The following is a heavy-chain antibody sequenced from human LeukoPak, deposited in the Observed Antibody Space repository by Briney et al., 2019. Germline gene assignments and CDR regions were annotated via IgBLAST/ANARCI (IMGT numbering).Heavy chain of an antibody. CDR3: ATRGSSIAAQ. CDR1: RFTFNSYN. CDR2: IKSSSTTI. V-gene: IGHV3-48*01. D-gene: IGHD6-6*01. J-gene: IGHJ4*02. Sequence: PGGSLRLSCTASRFTFNSYNMNWVRQAPGKGLEWVSYIKSSSTTIYYADSVKGRFTISRDNSKNTLYLQMNSLRAEDTAVYYCATRGSSIAAQWGQGTLVTVSS.